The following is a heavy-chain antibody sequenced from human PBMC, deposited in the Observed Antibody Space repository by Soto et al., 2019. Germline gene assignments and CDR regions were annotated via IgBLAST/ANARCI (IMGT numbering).Heavy chain of an antibody. Sequence: EVQLVESGGGLIQPGGSLRLSCAASGFTVNTYYMSWVRQAPGKGLEWVSTIYSGGTTYYADSVRGRLSISRDNSKNTVYLQMKSLRAEDTAVYYCARGDSRGQGPDAFDIWGQVTMVTVSS. J-gene: IGHJ3*02. CDR1: GFTVNTYY. CDR3: ARGDSRGQGPDAFDI. V-gene: IGHV3-53*01. CDR2: IYSGGTT. D-gene: IGHD3-22*01.